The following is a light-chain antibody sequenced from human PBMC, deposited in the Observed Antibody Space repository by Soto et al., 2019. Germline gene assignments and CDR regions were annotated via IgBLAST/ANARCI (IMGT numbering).Light chain of an antibody. CDR1: QSVSSN. Sequence: EIVMTQSPATLSVSPEERATLSCRASQSVSSNLAWYQQKPGQAPRLLIYAASTRATGIPARFSGSGSGTEFTLTISSLQSEDFAVYYCQQYNNWPPEYTFGQGTKLQIK. CDR2: AAS. CDR3: QQYNNWPPEYT. J-gene: IGKJ2*01. V-gene: IGKV3-15*01.